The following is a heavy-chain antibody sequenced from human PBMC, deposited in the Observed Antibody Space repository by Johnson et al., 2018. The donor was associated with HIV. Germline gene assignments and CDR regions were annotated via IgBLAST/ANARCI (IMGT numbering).Heavy chain of an antibody. CDR3: ARGYTWNDVSI. CDR1: GFTVSSNY. J-gene: IGHJ3*02. D-gene: IGHD1-1*01. CDR2: ISSGGRT. Sequence: EVQLVESGGGLIQPGGSLRLSCAASGFTVSSNYMSWVRQAPGKGLEWVSVISSGGRTYYADSVKGRFTISRDNFKNTLYLHMNSLRTDHTAVDYCARGYTWNDVSIWGQGTMVTVSS. V-gene: IGHV3-66*03.